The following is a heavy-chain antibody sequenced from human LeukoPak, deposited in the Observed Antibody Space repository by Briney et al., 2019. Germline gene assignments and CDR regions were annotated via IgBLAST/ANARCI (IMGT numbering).Heavy chain of an antibody. J-gene: IGHJ4*02. V-gene: IGHV4-59*01. CDR3: ARETRYCSGGSCYEPFDY. Sequence: SETLSLTCTVSGGSISSYYGSWVRQPPGKGLEWIGYIYYSGSTNYNPSRKSRVTISVDTSKNQFSLKVSSVTAADTAVYYCARETRYCSGGSCYEPFDYWGQGTLVTVSS. D-gene: IGHD2-15*01. CDR2: IYYSGST. CDR1: GGSISSYY.